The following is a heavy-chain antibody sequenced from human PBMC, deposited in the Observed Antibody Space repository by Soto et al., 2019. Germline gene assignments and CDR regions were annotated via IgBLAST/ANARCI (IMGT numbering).Heavy chain of an antibody. Sequence: EPLCRTYAVYGGYFSGYYGSLIRQPPGKGLEWIGEINHSGSTNYNPSLKSRVTISVDTSKNQFSLKLSSVTAADTAVYYCARARGIVVVIDPYYFDYWGQGTLVTVSS. CDR1: GGYFSGYY. CDR2: INHSGST. D-gene: IGHD3-22*01. CDR3: ARARGIVVVIDPYYFDY. J-gene: IGHJ4*02. V-gene: IGHV4-34*01.